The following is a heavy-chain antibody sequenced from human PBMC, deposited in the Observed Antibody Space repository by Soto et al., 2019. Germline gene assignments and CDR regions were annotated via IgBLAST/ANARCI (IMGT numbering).Heavy chain of an antibody. V-gene: IGHV3-9*01. Sequence: EVQLVESGGGLVQPGRSLRLSCAASGFTFDDYAMHWVRQAPGKGLEWVSGISWNSGSIGYADSVKGRFTISRDNAKNSLYLQMNSLRAEDTALYYCAKDMDYDFWSGSLLGYWGQGTLVTVSS. CDR1: GFTFDDYA. D-gene: IGHD3-3*01. CDR3: AKDMDYDFWSGSLLGY. J-gene: IGHJ4*02. CDR2: ISWNSGSI.